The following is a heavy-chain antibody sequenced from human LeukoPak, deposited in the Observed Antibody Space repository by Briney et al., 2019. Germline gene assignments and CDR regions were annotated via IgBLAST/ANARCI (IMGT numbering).Heavy chain of an antibody. Sequence: GGSLRLSCAASGFTSSSYSMNWVRQAPGKGLEWVSSISSSSSYIYYADSVKGRFTISRDNAKNSLYLQMNSLRAEDTAVYYCAMPNCSGGSCFWLAFDIWGQGTMVTVSS. D-gene: IGHD2-15*01. V-gene: IGHV3-21*01. CDR1: GFTSSSYS. J-gene: IGHJ3*02. CDR3: AMPNCSGGSCFWLAFDI. CDR2: ISSSSSYI.